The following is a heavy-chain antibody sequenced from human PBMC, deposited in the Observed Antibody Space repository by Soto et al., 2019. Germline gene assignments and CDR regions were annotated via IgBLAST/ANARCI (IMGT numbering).Heavy chain of an antibody. D-gene: IGHD6-19*01. CDR1: GFTFSSYA. J-gene: IGHJ1*01. CDR3: AKGVPGIAVAGTGYFQH. V-gene: IGHV3-23*01. CDR2: ISGSGDST. Sequence: EVQLLESGGGLVQPGGSLRLSCAASGFTFSSYAMSWVRQASGKGLEWVSGISGSGDSTYYADSVKGRFTISRDNSKETLYLQMNSLRAEDTAVYYCAKGVPGIAVAGTGYFQHWGQGTLVTVSS.